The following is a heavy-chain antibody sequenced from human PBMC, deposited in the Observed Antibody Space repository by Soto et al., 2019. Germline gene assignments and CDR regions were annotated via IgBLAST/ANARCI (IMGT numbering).Heavy chain of an antibody. D-gene: IGHD5-12*01. Sequence: ESGGGLVQAGGSLRLSCAASGFTVSGNYMAWVRQAPGKGLEWVSIIYSTKNTYYADFVKGRFTMSRDNSKNTMWLQMNSLRAEDTAVYYCARASIVSTMGGWLDPWGQGARVIVSS. CDR1: GFTVSGNY. CDR3: ARASIVSTMGGWLDP. CDR2: IYSTKNT. J-gene: IGHJ5*02. V-gene: IGHV3-66*01.